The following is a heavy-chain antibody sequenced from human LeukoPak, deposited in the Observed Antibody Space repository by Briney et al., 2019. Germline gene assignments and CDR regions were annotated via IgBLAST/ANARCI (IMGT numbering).Heavy chain of an antibody. D-gene: IGHD3-16*01. CDR3: AAKKGGWGY. V-gene: IGHV5-51*01. J-gene: IGHJ4*02. CDR2: IYAGDSDT. Sequence: GEYLKISCKGSGYSFSTYWIAWVRQMPGKGLEWVGIIYAGDSDTTYSPSFQGQVTISADKSISTAYLQWSSLKASDTAMYYCAAKKGGWGYWGQGTLVTVSS. CDR1: GYSFSTYW.